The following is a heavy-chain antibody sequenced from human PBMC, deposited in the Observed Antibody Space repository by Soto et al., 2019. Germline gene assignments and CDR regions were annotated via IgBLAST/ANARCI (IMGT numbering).Heavy chain of an antibody. V-gene: IGHV1-18*01. Sequence: ASVKVSCKASGYTFTSYGISWVRQAPGQGLEWMGWISAYNGNTNYAQKLQGRVTMTTDTSTSTAYMELRSLRSDDTAVYYCARDHALYCSGGSCHGGYWGQGTLVTVSS. D-gene: IGHD2-15*01. CDR2: ISAYNGNT. CDR3: ARDHALYCSGGSCHGGY. CDR1: GYTFTSYG. J-gene: IGHJ4*02.